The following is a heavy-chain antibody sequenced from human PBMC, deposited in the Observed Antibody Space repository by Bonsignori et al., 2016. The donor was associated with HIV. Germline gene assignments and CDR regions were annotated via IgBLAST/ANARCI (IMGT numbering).Heavy chain of an antibody. J-gene: IGHJ6*03. Sequence: LSCTVSGGSISSYYWSWIRQPAGKGLEWIGRIYTSGSTNYNPSFKSRVTMSVDTSKNQFSLKLSSVTAADTAVYYCAREAGWSGYYTQDDYYYYMDVWGKGTTVTVSS. CDR2: IYTSGST. V-gene: IGHV4-4*07. CDR1: GGSISSYY. D-gene: IGHD3-3*01. CDR3: AREAGWSGYYTQDDYYYYMDV.